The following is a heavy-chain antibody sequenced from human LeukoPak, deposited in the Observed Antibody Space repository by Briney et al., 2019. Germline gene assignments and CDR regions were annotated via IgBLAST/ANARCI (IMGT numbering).Heavy chain of an antibody. CDR3: VRSASSLNAFYI. V-gene: IGHV1-18*01. CDR2: STIYNGGT. Sequence: VASVKVSCKASRYSFTRSAISWVRQAPAQGVEWVGGSTIYNGGTHYAHKLQGRVTMTTDISTNTPYMELTGLRSNDTAVYFCVRSASSLNAFYIRGQRTLGTVAS. CDR1: RYSFTRSA. J-gene: IGHJ3*02.